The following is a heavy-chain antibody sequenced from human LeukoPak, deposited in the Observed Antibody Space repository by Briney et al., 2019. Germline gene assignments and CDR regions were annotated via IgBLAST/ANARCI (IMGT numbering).Heavy chain of an antibody. V-gene: IGHV1-46*01. CDR2: INPSGGST. CDR3: AREWAGIFGSS. Sequence: ASVKVSCKASGYTFTSYYMHWVRQAPGQGLEWMGIINPSGGSTSYAQKFQGGVTMTRDTSTSTVYMKLSSLRSEDTAMYYCAREWAGIFGSSWGQGTLVTVSS. CDR1: GYTFTSYY. D-gene: IGHD2/OR15-2a*01. J-gene: IGHJ5*02.